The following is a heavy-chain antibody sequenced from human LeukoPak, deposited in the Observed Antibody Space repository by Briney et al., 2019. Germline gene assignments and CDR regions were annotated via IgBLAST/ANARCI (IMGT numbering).Heavy chain of an antibody. D-gene: IGHD4-17*01. V-gene: IGHV3-73*01. CDR1: GFTFSGSA. CDR2: IRSKANIYAT. Sequence: PGGSRRLSCAASGFTFSGSAMHWVRQASGKGLEWVGRIRSKANIYATAYAASVKGRFTISRDDSKNTTYLQMNSLKTEDTAVYYCARAVQPHGYGDYDMDYWGQGTLVTVSS. CDR3: ARAVQPHGYGDYDMDY. J-gene: IGHJ4*02.